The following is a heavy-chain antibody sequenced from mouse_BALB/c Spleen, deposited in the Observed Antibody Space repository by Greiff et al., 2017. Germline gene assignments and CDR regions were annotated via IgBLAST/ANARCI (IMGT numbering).Heavy chain of an antibody. D-gene: IGHD1-1*01. J-gene: IGHJ4*01. Sequence: EVNVVESGGGLVKPGGSLKLSCAASGFTFSSYAMSWVRQTPEKRLEWVASISSGGSTYYPDSVNGRFTISRYNARNILYLQMSSLRSEDTAMYYCARDAAFITTVVATGNAMDYWGQGTSVTVSS. CDR2: ISSGGST. CDR1: GFTFSSYA. CDR3: ARDAAFITTVVATGNAMDY. V-gene: IGHV5-6-5*01.